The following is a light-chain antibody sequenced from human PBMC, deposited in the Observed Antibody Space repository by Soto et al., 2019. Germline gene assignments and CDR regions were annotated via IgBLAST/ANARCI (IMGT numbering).Light chain of an antibody. CDR2: AAT. Sequence: AIQLTQCPSSLSGSXGERVTISCRTRKGIRTVLSGYQQKPGIVPKFLIYAATSLPSGVKSSFIGSGSGTDFTLPLSSLQPEDFATYSCLQDYNYPWTFGQGTKV. J-gene: IGKJ1*01. CDR1: KGIRTV. CDR3: LQDYNYPWT. V-gene: IGKV1-6*01.